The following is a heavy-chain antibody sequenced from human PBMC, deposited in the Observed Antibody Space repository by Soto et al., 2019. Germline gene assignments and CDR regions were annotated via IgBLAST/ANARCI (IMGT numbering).Heavy chain of an antibody. D-gene: IGHD2-21*02. CDR1: GGSISGYY. J-gene: IGHJ6*02. V-gene: IGHV4-59*01. CDR3: TRDGDGRMTTNPYYYYGIDV. CDR2: VYYSGGA. Sequence: SETLSLTCTVSGGSISGYYWSWIRQPPGKGLEWIGNVYYSGGAKYNPSVKRRVSISVDTSKNQFSLNLSSVTAADTAVYYCTRDGDGRMTTNPYYYYGIDVWGPGITGTVSS.